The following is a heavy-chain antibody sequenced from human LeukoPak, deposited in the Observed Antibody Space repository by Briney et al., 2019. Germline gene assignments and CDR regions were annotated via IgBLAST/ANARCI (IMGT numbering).Heavy chain of an antibody. Sequence: GGSLRLSCAASGFTFSSYAMSWVRQAPGDGLEWVSVISYSGGNTYYADSVKGRFTISRDNSKNTLYLQMDSLRAEDTAIYYCAKRATDSSSWYHFDYWGQGTLVTVSS. CDR3: AKRATDSSSWYHFDY. V-gene: IGHV3-23*01. CDR2: ISYSGGNT. CDR1: GFTFSSYA. D-gene: IGHD6-13*01. J-gene: IGHJ4*02.